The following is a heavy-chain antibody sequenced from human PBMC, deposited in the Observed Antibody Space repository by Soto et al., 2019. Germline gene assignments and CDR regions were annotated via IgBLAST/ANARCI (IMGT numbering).Heavy chain of an antibody. Sequence: GGSLRLSCAASGFTFSSYWMHWVRQAPGKGLVWVSRINSDGSSTSYADSVKGRFTISRDNAKNTLYLQMNSLRAEYTAVYYCAREGPLYCMDVWGQGTTVTVSS. CDR1: GFTFSSYW. J-gene: IGHJ6*02. CDR2: INSDGSST. V-gene: IGHV3-74*01. CDR3: AREGPLYCMDV.